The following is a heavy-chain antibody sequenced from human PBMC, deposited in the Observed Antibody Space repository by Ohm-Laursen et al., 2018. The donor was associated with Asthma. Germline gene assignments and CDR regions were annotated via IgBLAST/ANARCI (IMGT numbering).Heavy chain of an antibody. D-gene: IGHD3-10*01. Sequence: SLRLSCTVSGSTFSSQGMTWVRQAPGKGLEWVAGVSGRGDTTYYADSVKGRFTISRDNSKNTLYLQMNSLRAEDTAVYYCAKDRYYYGSGVTIDYWGQGTLVTVSS. CDR3: AKDRYYYGSGVTIDY. J-gene: IGHJ4*02. CDR1: GSTFSSQG. CDR2: VSGRGDTT. V-gene: IGHV3-23*01.